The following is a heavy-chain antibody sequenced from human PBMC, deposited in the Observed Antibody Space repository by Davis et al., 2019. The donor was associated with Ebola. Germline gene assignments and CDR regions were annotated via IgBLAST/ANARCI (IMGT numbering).Heavy chain of an antibody. J-gene: IGHJ3*02. CDR2: ISWNSGSI. CDR1: GFTFDDYA. CDR3: AKASVAMPFLGPFDI. V-gene: IGHV3-9*01. Sequence: PGGSLRLSCAASGFTFDDYAMHWVRQAPGKGLEWVSGISWNSGSIGYADSVKGRFTISRDNAKNSLYLQMNSLRAEDTALYYCAKASVAMPFLGPFDIWGQGTMVTVSS. D-gene: IGHD2-2*01.